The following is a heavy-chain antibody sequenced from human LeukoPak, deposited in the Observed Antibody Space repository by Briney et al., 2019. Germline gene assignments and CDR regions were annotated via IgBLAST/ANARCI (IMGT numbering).Heavy chain of an antibody. CDR2: INPSGSST. CDR3: AGGTTNTKGAFDM. J-gene: IGHJ3*02. CDR1: GYTFTNYY. V-gene: IGHV1-46*01. Sequence: ASVKVSCKASGYTFTNYYIHWVRQAPGQGLEWMGIINPSGSSTSYAQKFQGRDTMTRDTSTSTVYMELSSLRSEDTAVYYCAGGTTNTKGAFDMWGQGTMVTVSS. D-gene: IGHD2-8*01.